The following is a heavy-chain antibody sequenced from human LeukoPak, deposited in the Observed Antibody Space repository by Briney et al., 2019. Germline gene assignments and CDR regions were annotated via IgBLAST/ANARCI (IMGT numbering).Heavy chain of an antibody. V-gene: IGHV3-7*01. CDR1: GFTFSSYA. J-gene: IGHJ3*02. CDR3: ASKRGHSSGEDAFDI. D-gene: IGHD5-18*01. CDR2: IKQDGSEK. Sequence: TGGSLRLSCAASGFTFSSYAMSWVRQAPGKGLEWVANIKQDGSEKYYVDSVKGRFTISRDNAKNSLYLQMNSLRAEDTAVYYCASKRGHSSGEDAFDIWGQGTMVTVSS.